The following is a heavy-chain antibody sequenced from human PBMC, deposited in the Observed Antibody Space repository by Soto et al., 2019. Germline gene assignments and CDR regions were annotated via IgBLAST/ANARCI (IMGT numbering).Heavy chain of an antibody. CDR2: INPSGGST. V-gene: IGHV1-46*01. CDR3: ARDPLFSSWYWYFDL. D-gene: IGHD6-13*01. Sequence: ASVKVSCKASGYTFTSYYMHWVRQAPGQGLEWMGIINPSGGSTSYAQKFQGRVTMTRDTSTSTVYMELSSLRSEDTAVYYRARDPLFSSWYWYFDLWGRGTLVTVSS. J-gene: IGHJ2*01. CDR1: GYTFTSYY.